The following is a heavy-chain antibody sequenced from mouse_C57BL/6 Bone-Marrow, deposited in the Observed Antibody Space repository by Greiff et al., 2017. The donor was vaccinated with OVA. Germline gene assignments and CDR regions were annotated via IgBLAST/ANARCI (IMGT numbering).Heavy chain of an antibody. CDR1: GYAFTNYL. V-gene: IGHV1-54*01. D-gene: IGHD2-10*01. CDR3: ARRGLLGFDY. Sequence: VKLQQSGAELVRPGTSVKVSCKASGYAFTNYLIEWVKQRPGQGLEWIGVINPGSGGTNYNEKFKGKATLTADKSSSTAYMQLSSLTSEDSAVYFCARRGLLGFDYWGQGTTLTVSS. CDR2: INPGSGGT. J-gene: IGHJ2*01.